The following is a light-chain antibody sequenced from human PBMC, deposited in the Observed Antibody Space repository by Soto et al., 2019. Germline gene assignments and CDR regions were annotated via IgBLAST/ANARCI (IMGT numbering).Light chain of an antibody. CDR2: ATS. Sequence: DIQMTQSPSSLSASVGDRVTITCRASQSISSYLNWYQQKPGKAPKLLIYATSSLQSGVPSRFSGSGSGTDFTLTISSLQPEDFATYYCQQSYSTPSFGGGDQGGYQT. CDR1: QSISSY. CDR3: QQSYSTPS. V-gene: IGKV1-39*01. J-gene: IGKJ4*01.